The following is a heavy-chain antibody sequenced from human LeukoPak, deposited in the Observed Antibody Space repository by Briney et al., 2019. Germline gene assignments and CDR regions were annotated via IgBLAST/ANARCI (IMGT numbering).Heavy chain of an antibody. CDR3: ARAPFYYDSSGYPYFDG. D-gene: IGHD3-22*01. J-gene: IGHJ4*02. CDR2: MYTGGST. CDR1: GFTISTNY. Sequence: GGSLRLSCAASGFTISTNYMSWVRQAPGKGLEWVSVMYTGGSTYYADSVKGRFTISRDNSKNTLYLQMNSLRAEDTALYNCARAPFYYDSSGYPYFDGWGQGTLVTVSS. V-gene: IGHV3-53*01.